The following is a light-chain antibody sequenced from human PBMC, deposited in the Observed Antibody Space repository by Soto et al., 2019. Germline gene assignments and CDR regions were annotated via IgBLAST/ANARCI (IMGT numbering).Light chain of an antibody. V-gene: IGLV4-69*01. CDR2: VNSDGSH. CDR1: SGHSSFA. CDR3: QTWATGIRV. Sequence: QPVLTQSPSASASLGASVKLTCTLSSGHSSFAIAWHQQQPEKGPRYLMKVNSDGSHSKGDGIPDRFSGSSSGAERYLTISRLQSDDEADYYCQTWATGIRVFGGGTQLTVL. J-gene: IGLJ3*02.